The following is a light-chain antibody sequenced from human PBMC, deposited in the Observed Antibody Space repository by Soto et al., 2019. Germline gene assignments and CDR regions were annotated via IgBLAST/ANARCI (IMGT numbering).Light chain of an antibody. CDR3: MQSLQTPRT. CDR2: VSA. CDR1: QSLLHTDGYDY. J-gene: IGKJ1*01. V-gene: IGKV2-28*01. Sequence: DIVMTQSPLSLAVTPGEPASISCRSSQSLLHTDGYDYLDWFLQKPGQSPQLLIYVSAYRASGVPDRFSGSGSGTEFTLRISKVEAEDVGLYYCMQSLQTPRTFGHGTKVEI.